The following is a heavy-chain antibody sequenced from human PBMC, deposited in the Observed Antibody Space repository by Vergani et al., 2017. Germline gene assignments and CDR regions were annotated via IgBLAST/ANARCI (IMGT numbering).Heavy chain of an antibody. CDR3: ARDSGWYIMSPDS. Sequence: EVQLVESGGGLVQPGRSLRLSCAASGFTFDDYAMHWVRQAPGKGLEWVSGISWNSGSIGYADSVKGRFTISRDNAKNSLYLQMNSLRAEDTALYYCARDSGWYIMSPDSWGQGTLVTVSS. V-gene: IGHV3-9*01. J-gene: IGHJ5*01. CDR2: ISWNSGSI. D-gene: IGHD6-19*01. CDR1: GFTFDDYA.